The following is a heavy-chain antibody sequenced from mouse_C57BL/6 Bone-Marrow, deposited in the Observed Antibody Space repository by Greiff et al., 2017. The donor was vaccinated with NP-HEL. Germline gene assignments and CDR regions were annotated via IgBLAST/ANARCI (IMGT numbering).Heavy chain of an antibody. V-gene: IGHV1-58*01. J-gene: IGHJ2*01. CDR3: ARVGTNWDFFDY. D-gene: IGHD4-1*01. CDR1: GYTFTSYG. Sequence: VHVKQSGAELVRPGSSVKMSCKTSGYTFTSYGINWVKQRPGQGLEWIGYIYLGNGYTEYNEKFKGKATLTSDTSSSTAYMQLSSLTSEDSAIYFCARVGTNWDFFDYWGQGTTLTVSS. CDR2: IYLGNGYT.